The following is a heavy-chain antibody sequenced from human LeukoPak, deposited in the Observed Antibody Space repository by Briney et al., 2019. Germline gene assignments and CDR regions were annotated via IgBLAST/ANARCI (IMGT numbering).Heavy chain of an antibody. CDR3: VKVFHYYDSSGEQSDAFDV. D-gene: IGHD3-22*01. CDR2: INRDGSQK. V-gene: IGHV3-7*03. J-gene: IGHJ3*01. Sequence: PGGSLRLSCAASGFSLSGYWMTWVRQAPGKGLEWVANINRDGSQKNHVDSVQGRFTISRDNAKNSLYLQMNSLRAEDTALYYCVKVFHYYDSSGEQSDAFDVWGQGTMVTVSS. CDR1: GFSLSGYW.